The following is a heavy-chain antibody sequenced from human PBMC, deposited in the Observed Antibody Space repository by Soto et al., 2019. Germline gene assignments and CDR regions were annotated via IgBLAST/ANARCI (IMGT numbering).Heavy chain of an antibody. CDR2: IDPEDGDT. CDR3: VTGTLIAEATKLYYYGMDV. V-gene: IGHV1-24*01. Sequence: SVKVSCKTSGYTITTFCLHWMRQAPGQRLEWMGWIDPEDGDTIYAQKFLGRVTKTKDTSTDTAYMELSSLRSEDTAVYYCVTGTLIAEATKLYYYGMDVWGQGTTVSVSS. D-gene: IGHD6-19*01. J-gene: IGHJ6*02. CDR1: GYTITTFC.